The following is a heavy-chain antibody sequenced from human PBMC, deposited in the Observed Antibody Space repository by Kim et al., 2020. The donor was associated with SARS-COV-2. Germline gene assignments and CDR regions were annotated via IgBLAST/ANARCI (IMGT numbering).Heavy chain of an antibody. CDR3: ARRATMVRGGSFDY. Sequence: SETLSLTCTVSGCSISSSIYYWGWIRQPPGQGLEWIGSIYYSGSTYYNPSLKGRVTISVDTSKNQFSLKLSSVTAADTAVYYCARRATMVRGGSFDYWGQGTLVTVSS. D-gene: IGHD3-10*01. J-gene: IGHJ4*02. V-gene: IGHV4-39*01. CDR2: IYYSGST. CDR1: GCSISSSIYY.